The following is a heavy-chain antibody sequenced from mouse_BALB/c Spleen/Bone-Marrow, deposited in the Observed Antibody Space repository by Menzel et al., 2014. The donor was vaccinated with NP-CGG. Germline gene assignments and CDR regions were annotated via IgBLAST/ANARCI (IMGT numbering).Heavy chain of an antibody. CDR3: XXXXXXXXXDX. J-gene: IGHJ2*01. Sequence: EVQLVESGGGLVQPGGSRKLSCAASGFTFSSFGMHWVRQAPEKGLXWIAYISSDSXAIFYADTVKGRFTISRDNPKNTLFLQXTXXXSEDXXXXXXXXXXXXXXXDXWGXGTTLTVSS. V-gene: IGHV5-17*02. CDR2: ISSDSXAI. CDR1: GFTFSSFG.